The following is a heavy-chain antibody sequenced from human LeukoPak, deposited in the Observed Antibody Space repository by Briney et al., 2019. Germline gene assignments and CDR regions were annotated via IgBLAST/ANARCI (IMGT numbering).Heavy chain of an antibody. J-gene: IGHJ1*01. Sequence: PGGSLRLSCAASGFTFSNAWMSWVRQAPGKGLEWVGRIKSKTDGGTTDYAAPVKGRFTISRDDSKNTLYLQMNSLKTEDTAVYYCTTDYPYYCSSTTCYASEYFQQWGQGTLGPVSS. V-gene: IGHV3-15*01. CDR2: IKSKTDGGTT. CDR3: TTDYPYYCSSTTCYASEYFQQ. CDR1: GFTFSNAW. D-gene: IGHD2-2*01.